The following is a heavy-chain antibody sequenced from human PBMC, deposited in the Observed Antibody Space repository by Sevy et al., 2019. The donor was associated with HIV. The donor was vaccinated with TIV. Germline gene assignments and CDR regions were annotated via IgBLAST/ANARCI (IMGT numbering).Heavy chain of an antibody. D-gene: IGHD6-19*01. Sequence: GGSLRLSCAASGFTFSGYWMSWVRQAPGKGLEWVANIKQDGSEKYYVDSVKGRFTISRDNAKNSLYLQMNSLRAEDTAVYYCARDREYSSGYYYYYGMDVWGQGTTVTVSS. V-gene: IGHV3-7*03. J-gene: IGHJ6*02. CDR1: GFTFSGYW. CDR3: ARDREYSSGYYYYYGMDV. CDR2: IKQDGSEK.